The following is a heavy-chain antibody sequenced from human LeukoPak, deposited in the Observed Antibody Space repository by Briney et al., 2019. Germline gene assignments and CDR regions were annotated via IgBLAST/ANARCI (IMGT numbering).Heavy chain of an antibody. Sequence: SETLSLTCAVYGGSFSGYYWSWIRQPPGKGLEWIGEINHSGGTNYNPSLKSRVTISVDTSKNQFSLKLSSVTAADTAVYYCARRYRRLHFDYWGQGTLVTVSS. CDR3: ARRYRRLHFDY. D-gene: IGHD3-16*01. V-gene: IGHV4-34*01. CDR1: GGSFSGYY. CDR2: INHSGGT. J-gene: IGHJ4*02.